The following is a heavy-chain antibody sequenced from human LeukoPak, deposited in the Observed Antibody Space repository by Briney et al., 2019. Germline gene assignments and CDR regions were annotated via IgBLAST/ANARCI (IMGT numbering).Heavy chain of an antibody. CDR1: GYTFTGYY. CDR2: INPNSGGT. D-gene: IGHD1-1*01. J-gene: IGHJ6*02. V-gene: IGHV1-2*02. Sequence: ASVKVSCKASGYTFTGYYMHWVRQAPGQGLEWMGWINPNSGGTNYAQKFQGRVTMTRDTSISTAYMELSRLRSDDTAVYYCAGTTNEYYYYGMDVWGQGTTVTVSS. CDR3: AGTTNEYYYYGMDV.